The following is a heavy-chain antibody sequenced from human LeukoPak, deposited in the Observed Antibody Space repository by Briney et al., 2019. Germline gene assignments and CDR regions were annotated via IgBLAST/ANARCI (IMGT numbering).Heavy chain of an antibody. CDR2: ISSSGSTI. CDR1: GFTFSDYY. CDR3: ARRHIVVVPAAIRSYYYYYGMHV. Sequence: GRSLRLSCAASGFTFSDYYMSWIRQAPGKGLEWVSYISSSGSTIYYADSVKGRFTISRDNAKNSLYLQMNSLRAEDTAVYYCARRHIVVVPAAIRSYYYYYGMHVWGQGTTVTVSS. J-gene: IGHJ6*02. V-gene: IGHV3-11*01. D-gene: IGHD2-2*01.